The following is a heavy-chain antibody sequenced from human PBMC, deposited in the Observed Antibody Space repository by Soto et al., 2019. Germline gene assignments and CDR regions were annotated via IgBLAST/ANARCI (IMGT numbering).Heavy chain of an antibody. V-gene: IGHV1-18*01. CDR1: GYTFTSYG. Sequence: ASVKVSCKASGYTFTSYGISWVRQAPGQGLEWMGWISAYNGNTNYAQKLQGRVTMTTDTSTSTAYMELRSLRSDDTAVYYCAANPIQLWSHVFDYWGQGTLVTVSS. CDR3: AANPIQLWSHVFDY. D-gene: IGHD5-18*01. J-gene: IGHJ4*02. CDR2: ISAYNGNT.